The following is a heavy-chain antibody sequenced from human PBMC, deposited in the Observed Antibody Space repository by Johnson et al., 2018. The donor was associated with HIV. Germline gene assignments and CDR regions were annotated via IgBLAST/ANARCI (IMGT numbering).Heavy chain of an antibody. CDR2: ISYDGSHK. CDR1: GFTFSSYA. CDR3: AKTERRWLQFDAFDI. D-gene: IGHD5-24*01. V-gene: IGHV3-30-3*02. Sequence: QVQLVESGGGVVQPGRSLRLSCAASGFTFSSYAMHWVRQAPGKGLEWVAHISYDGSHKYYADSVKGRFTISRANSKNTLYLQMNSLKTEDTALYYCAKTERRWLQFDAFDIWGQGTMVTVSS. J-gene: IGHJ3*02.